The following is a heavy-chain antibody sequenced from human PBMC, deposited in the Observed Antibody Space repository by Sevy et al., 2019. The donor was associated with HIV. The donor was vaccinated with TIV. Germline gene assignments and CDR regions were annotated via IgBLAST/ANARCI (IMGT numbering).Heavy chain of an antibody. Sequence: SETLSLTCTVSAVSITNYYWSWIRQPPGKGLEWIANIHYTGSTNYKPSLQSRVTISVDTSKNQFSLKLSSVTAADTAVYYCARDWGTPAAHYWYFDLWGRRTLVTVSS. CDR1: AVSITNYY. CDR3: ARDWGTPAAHYWYFDL. V-gene: IGHV4-59*01. J-gene: IGHJ2*01. CDR2: IHYTGST. D-gene: IGHD2-2*01.